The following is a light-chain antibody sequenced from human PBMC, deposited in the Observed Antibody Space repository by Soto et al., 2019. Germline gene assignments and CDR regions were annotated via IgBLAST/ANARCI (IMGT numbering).Light chain of an antibody. CDR3: QQYDNLPFT. CDR2: DAS. J-gene: IGKJ3*01. CDR1: QDISNY. V-gene: IGKV1-33*01. Sequence: DIQMTQSPSSLSASVGDRVTITCQASQDISNYLNWYQQKPGKAPKLLIYDASNLETGVPSRFSGSGSETDFTFTISSLQPEDIATYYCQQYDNLPFTFGPGTKWISN.